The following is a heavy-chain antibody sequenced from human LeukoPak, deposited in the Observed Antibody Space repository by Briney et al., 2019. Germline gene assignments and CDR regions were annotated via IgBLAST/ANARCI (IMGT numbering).Heavy chain of an antibody. CDR2: INPNSGGT. D-gene: IGHD3-10*01. V-gene: IGHV1-2*02. Sequence: ASVKVSCKASGYTFTGYYMHWVRQAPGQGLEWMGWINPNSGGTNYAQKFQGRVTMTRDTSISTAYMELSRLRSDDTAVYYCARSITMVRGVLDYWGQGTLVTVSS. J-gene: IGHJ4*02. CDR1: GYTFTGYY. CDR3: ARSITMVRGVLDY.